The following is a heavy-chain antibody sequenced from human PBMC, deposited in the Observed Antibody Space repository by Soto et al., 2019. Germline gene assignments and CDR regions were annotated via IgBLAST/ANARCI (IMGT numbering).Heavy chain of an antibody. CDR3: ARAGGDYEGEDI. J-gene: IGHJ3*02. CDR1: GFTFSSYG. Sequence: QVQLVESGGGVVQPGRSLRLSCAASGFTFSSYGMHWVRQAPGKGLEWVAVIWYDGSNKYYADSVKGRFTISRDNSKNTLYLQMNSLRAEDTAVYYCARAGGDYEGEDIWGQGTMVTVSS. D-gene: IGHD4-17*01. V-gene: IGHV3-33*01. CDR2: IWYDGSNK.